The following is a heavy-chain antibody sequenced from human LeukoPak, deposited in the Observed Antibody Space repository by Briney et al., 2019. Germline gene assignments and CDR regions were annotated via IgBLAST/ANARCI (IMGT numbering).Heavy chain of an antibody. J-gene: IGHJ4*02. CDR2: IYAGDSDT. V-gene: IGHV5-51*01. Sequence: GESLKISCKGSGYSFTNYWIGWGRQMPGKGLEWMGIIYAGDSDTTYSPSFQGQVTISADQSISTAYLQWSSLKASDTAMYYCARGIGYSYGHFDYWGQGTLVTVSS. D-gene: IGHD5-18*01. CDR3: ARGIGYSYGHFDY. CDR1: GYSFTNYW.